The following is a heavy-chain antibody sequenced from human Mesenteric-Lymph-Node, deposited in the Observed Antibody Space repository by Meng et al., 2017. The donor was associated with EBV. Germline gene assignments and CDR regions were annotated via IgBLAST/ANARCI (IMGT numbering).Heavy chain of an antibody. CDR1: RASASGGSYS. J-gene: IGHJ4*02. V-gene: IGHV4-30-2*01. CDR2: IHYSAST. Sequence: QLLLQETGSGLGQPSPILSLPSAVARASASGGSYSWSWIRQPPVKGLEWIGYIHYSASTSYNPSLQSRVTISAYRSKNHFSLRLPSVTAADTAVFYCAGGPTDMVTYLHYWGQGTLVTVSS. CDR3: AGGPTDMVTYLHY. D-gene: IGHD5-18*01.